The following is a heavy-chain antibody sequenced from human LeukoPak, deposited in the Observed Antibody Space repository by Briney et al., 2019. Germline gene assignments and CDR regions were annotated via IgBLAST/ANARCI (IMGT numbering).Heavy chain of an antibody. CDR1: GFTFSSYG. CDR3: ARDLGSAGYTSSSGWFDP. Sequence: GGSLRLSCAASGFTFSSYGMHWVRQAPGKGTEWVAIIWYDGSNKYYADSVKGRFTISRDNSKNTLYLQMNSLRAEDTAVYYCARDLGSAGYTSSSGWFDPWGQGTLVTVSS. D-gene: IGHD6-6*01. J-gene: IGHJ5*02. CDR2: IWYDGSNK. V-gene: IGHV3-33*01.